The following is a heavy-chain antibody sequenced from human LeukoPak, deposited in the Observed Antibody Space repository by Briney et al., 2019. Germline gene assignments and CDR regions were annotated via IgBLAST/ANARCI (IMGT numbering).Heavy chain of an antibody. Sequence: PGGSLRLSCAASGFTFSSYEMNWVRQAPGKGLEWVSYISSSGSTIYYADSVKGRFTMSRDNAKNSLYLQMNSLRAEDTAVYYCAREVVDTAMVVYYYYYMDVWGKGTTVTVSS. J-gene: IGHJ6*03. V-gene: IGHV3-48*03. CDR1: GFTFSSYE. CDR3: AREVVDTAMVVYYYYYMDV. D-gene: IGHD5-18*01. CDR2: ISSSGSTI.